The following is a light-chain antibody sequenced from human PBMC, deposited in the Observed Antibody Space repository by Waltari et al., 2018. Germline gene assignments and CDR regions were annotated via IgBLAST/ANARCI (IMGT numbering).Light chain of an antibody. CDR1: QSVSRN. CDR2: VAS. Sequence: EIVMTQSPATLSVSPGERATLSCRASQSVSRNLAWYQKKPGQAPRLLIYVASTRASGIPARFSGSGSGTEFTLTISRLQSEDFVVYYCQQYNNWPPRTFGKGTKLEIK. CDR3: QQYNNWPPRT. V-gene: IGKV3-15*01. J-gene: IGKJ2*01.